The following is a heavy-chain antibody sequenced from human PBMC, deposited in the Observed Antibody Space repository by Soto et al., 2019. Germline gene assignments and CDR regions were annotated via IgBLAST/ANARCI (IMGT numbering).Heavy chain of an antibody. V-gene: IGHV4-30-4*01. Sequence: QVQLQESGPGLVKPSQTLSLTCTVSGGSISSGDYYWSWIRQPPGKGLEWIGYIYYSGSTYYNPSLKSPVTXXVXTXXNQFSLKLSSVTAADTAVYYCARDYAYGDLNWFDPWGQGTLVTVSS. J-gene: IGHJ5*02. CDR2: IYYSGST. CDR3: ARDYAYGDLNWFDP. D-gene: IGHD4-17*01. CDR1: GGSISSGDYY.